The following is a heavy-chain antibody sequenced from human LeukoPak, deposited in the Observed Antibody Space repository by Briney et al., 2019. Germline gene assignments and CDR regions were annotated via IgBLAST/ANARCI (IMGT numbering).Heavy chain of an antibody. D-gene: IGHD5-18*01. CDR3: AKDTPMGYFDY. V-gene: IGHV3-23*01. CDR2: ISGNGGTT. J-gene: IGHJ4*02. CDR1: GFTFSSYA. Sequence: GGSLRLSCAASGFTFSSYAMSWVRQAPGKGLEWVSAISGNGGTTYYADSVKGRFTISRDNSKNTLHLQMNSLGAEDTAIYYCAKDTPMGYFDYWGQGTLVTVSS.